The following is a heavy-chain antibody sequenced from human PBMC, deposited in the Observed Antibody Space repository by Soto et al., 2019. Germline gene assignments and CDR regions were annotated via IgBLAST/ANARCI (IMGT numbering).Heavy chain of an antibody. J-gene: IGHJ4*02. CDR3: AREIVVARGASYFDY. CDR1: GSNFSSNW. CDR2: IKQDGGEK. D-gene: IGHD2-2*01. Sequence: GGSLKLSCVAPGSNFSSNWITWVRQAPGKGLEWVGNIKQDGGEKNYVDSVKGRFTISRDNAKNSVYLQMNSLRAEDTAVYYCAREIVVARGASYFDYWGPGTLVTVSS. V-gene: IGHV3-7*04.